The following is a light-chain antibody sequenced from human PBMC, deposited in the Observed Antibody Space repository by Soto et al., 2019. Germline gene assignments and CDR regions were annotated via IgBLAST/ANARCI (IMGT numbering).Light chain of an antibody. CDR3: QQYGSSVWT. V-gene: IGKV3-20*01. Sequence: IVLTQSPATLSLSPWETATLSCRASQSVSLSLAWYQQKPGQAPRLLIYDASKRASGIPDRFSGSGSGTDFTLTISRLEPEDFAVYYCQQYGSSVWTFGQGTKVDIK. J-gene: IGKJ1*01. CDR2: DAS. CDR1: QSVSLS.